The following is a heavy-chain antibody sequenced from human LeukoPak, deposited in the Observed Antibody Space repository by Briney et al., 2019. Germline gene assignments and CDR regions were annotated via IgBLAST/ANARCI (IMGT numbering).Heavy chain of an antibody. D-gene: IGHD1-26*01. V-gene: IGHV1-18*01. J-gene: IGHJ6*02. CDR2: ISAYNGNT. CDR1: GYTFTSYG. CDR3: ARDRIVGDQYYYYYGMDV. Sequence: ASVKVSCKASGYTFTSYGISWVRQAPGQGLEWMGWISAYNGNTNYAQKLQGRVTMTTDTSTSTAYMELRSLRSDDTAVYYCARDRIVGDQYYYYYGMDVWGQGTTVTVSS.